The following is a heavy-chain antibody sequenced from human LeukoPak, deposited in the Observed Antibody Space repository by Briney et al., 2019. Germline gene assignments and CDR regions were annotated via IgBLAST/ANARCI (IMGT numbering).Heavy chain of an antibody. CDR2: IKQDGSEK. D-gene: IGHD6-19*01. V-gene: IGHV3-7*05. J-gene: IGHJ4*02. Sequence: GGSLRLSCAASGFTFSSYVMHWVRQAPGKGLEWVANIKQDGSEKYYADSVKGRFTISRDNAKNSLYLQMNSLRAEDTAVYYCATHTSGWKGYFDYWGRGTLVTVSS. CDR3: ATHTSGWKGYFDY. CDR1: GFTFSSYV.